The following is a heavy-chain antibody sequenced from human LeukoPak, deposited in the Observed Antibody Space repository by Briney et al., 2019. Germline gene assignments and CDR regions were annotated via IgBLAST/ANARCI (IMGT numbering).Heavy chain of an antibody. CDR3: ARTYAIVGTTAYYFYYYYMDV. Sequence: PSETLSLTCAVYGGSFSGYYWSWIRQPPGKGLEWIGEINHSGSTNYNPSLKSRVTISVDTSKNQFSLKLTSVTAADTAMYYCARTYAIVGTTAYYFYYYYMDVWAKGTMVTISS. V-gene: IGHV4-34*01. J-gene: IGHJ6*03. CDR2: INHSGST. D-gene: IGHD1-26*01. CDR1: GGSFSGYY.